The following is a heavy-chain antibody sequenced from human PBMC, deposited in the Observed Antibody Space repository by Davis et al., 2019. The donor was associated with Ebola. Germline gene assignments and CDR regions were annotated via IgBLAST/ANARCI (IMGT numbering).Heavy chain of an antibody. V-gene: IGHV4-34*01. CDR2: INHSGST. CDR3: ARTDIVVSRDAFDL. Sequence: MPSETLSLTCNVSGGSLSGYSWSWIRQPPGKGLEWIGEINHSGSTNYNPSLKSRVTISVDTSKNQFSLKLSSVTAADTAVYYCARTDIVVSRDAFDLWGQGTMVTVSS. CDR1: GGSLSGYS. J-gene: IGHJ3*01. D-gene: IGHD2-15*01.